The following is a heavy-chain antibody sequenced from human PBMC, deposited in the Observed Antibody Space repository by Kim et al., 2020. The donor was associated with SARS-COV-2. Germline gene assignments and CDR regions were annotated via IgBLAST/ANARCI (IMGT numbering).Heavy chain of an antibody. CDR2: IYYSGST. V-gene: IGHV4-39*01. Sequence: SETLSLTCTVSGGSISSSSYYWGWIRQPPGKGLEWIGSIYYSGSTYYNPSLKSRVTISVDTSKNQFSLKLSSVTAADTAVYYCARPSFGEGGGNWFDPWGQGTLVTVSS. CDR3: ARPSFGEGGGNWFDP. CDR1: GGSISSSSYY. J-gene: IGHJ5*02. D-gene: IGHD3-10*01.